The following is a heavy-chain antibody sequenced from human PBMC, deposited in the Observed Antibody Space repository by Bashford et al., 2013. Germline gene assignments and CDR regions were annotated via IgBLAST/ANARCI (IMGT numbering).Heavy chain of an antibody. CDR3: AREVDTLVGASDY. J-gene: IGHJ4*02. Sequence: SETLSLTCTVSGGSISNYYWSWIRQSPGKGLECIGNVYYNGNTNYNPSLKSRVTISIDTSKNQFSLNLDSVTAADTAVYYCAREVDTLVGASDYWGQGTPVTVSS. V-gene: IGHV4-59*12. CDR2: VYYNGNT. D-gene: IGHD1-26*01. CDR1: GGSISNYY.